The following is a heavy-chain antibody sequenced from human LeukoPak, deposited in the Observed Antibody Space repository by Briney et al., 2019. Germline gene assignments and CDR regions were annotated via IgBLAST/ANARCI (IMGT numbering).Heavy chain of an antibody. CDR2: IDSDGSTT. Sequence: GGSLRLSCAASGFIFSGYWMNWVRQAPGKGLAWVAGIDSDGSTTKYADSVKGRFTVSRDNSNNTLHLHMNSLRAEDTAIYYCAKDVHKAVRGDFEYWGQGTLVTVSS. CDR1: GFIFSGYW. V-gene: IGHV3-74*03. CDR3: AKDVHKAVRGDFEY. J-gene: IGHJ4*02. D-gene: IGHD2-21*01.